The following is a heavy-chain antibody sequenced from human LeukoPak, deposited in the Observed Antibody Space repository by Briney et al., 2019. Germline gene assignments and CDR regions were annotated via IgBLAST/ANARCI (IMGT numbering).Heavy chain of an antibody. Sequence: SVKVSCKASGGTFSSYAISWVRQAPGQGLEWMGGIIPIFGTANYAQKFQGRVTITADKSTSTAYMELSSLRSEDTAVYYCARHTYDYVWGSYRYHWFDPWGQGTLVTVSS. CDR1: GGTFSSYA. CDR2: IIPIFGTA. J-gene: IGHJ5*02. V-gene: IGHV1-69*06. D-gene: IGHD3-16*02. CDR3: ARHTYDYVWGSYRYHWFDP.